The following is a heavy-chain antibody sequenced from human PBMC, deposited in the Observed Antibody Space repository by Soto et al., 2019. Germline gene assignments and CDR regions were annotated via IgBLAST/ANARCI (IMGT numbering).Heavy chain of an antibody. Sequence: PGGSLRLSCAASGFTFSSYAMHWVRQAPGKGLERVAVISYDGSNKYYADSVKGRFTISRDNSKNTLYLQMNSLRAEDTAVYYCARVFAVSPFKAIDYWGQGTLVTVSS. V-gene: IGHV3-30-3*01. CDR3: ARVFAVSPFKAIDY. CDR1: GFTFSSYA. CDR2: ISYDGSNK. J-gene: IGHJ4*02.